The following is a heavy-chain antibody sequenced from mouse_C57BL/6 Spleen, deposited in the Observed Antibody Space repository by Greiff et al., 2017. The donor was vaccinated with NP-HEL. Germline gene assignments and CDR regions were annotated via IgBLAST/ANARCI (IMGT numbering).Heavy chain of an antibody. CDR3: ARSLYNYDPAWFAY. V-gene: IGHV1-55*01. CDR2: IYPGSGST. D-gene: IGHD2-12*01. CDR1: GYTFTSYW. Sequence: VQLQQPGAELVKPGASVKMSCKASGYTFTSYWITWVKQRPGQGLEWIGDIYPGSGSTNYNEKFKSKGTLTVDTSSSTAYMQISSLPSEDSAVYFCARSLYNYDPAWFAYWGQGTLVTVSA. J-gene: IGHJ3*01.